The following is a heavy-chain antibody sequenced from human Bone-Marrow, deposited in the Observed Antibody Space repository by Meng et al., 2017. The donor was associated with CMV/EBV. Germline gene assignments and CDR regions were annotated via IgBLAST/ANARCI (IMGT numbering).Heavy chain of an antibody. D-gene: IGHD3-3*01. J-gene: IGHJ4*02. CDR1: GGSFSCYY. V-gene: IGHV4-34*01. Sequence: SETLSLTCAVYGGSFSCYYWSWIRQPPGKGLEWIGEINHSGSTNYNPSLKSRVTISVDTSKNQFSLKLSSVTAADTAVYYCARGGYYDFWSASPRYFDYWGQGTLVTVSS. CDR2: INHSGST. CDR3: ARGGYYDFWSASPRYFDY.